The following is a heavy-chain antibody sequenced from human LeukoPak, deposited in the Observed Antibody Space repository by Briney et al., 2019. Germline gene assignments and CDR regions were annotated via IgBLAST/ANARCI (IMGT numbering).Heavy chain of an antibody. CDR1: GGSISSYY. Sequence: HPSETLSLTCTVSGGSISSYYWSWIRQPPGKGLEWIGYTYYSGSTNYNPSLKSRVTISVDTSKNQFSLKLSSVTAADTAVYYCARVGRSRDGIDYWGQGTLVTVSS. V-gene: IGHV4-59*01. D-gene: IGHD1-1*01. CDR2: TYYSGST. CDR3: ARVGRSRDGIDY. J-gene: IGHJ4*02.